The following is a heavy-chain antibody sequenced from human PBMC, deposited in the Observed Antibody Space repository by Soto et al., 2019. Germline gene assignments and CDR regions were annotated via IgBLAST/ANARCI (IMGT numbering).Heavy chain of an antibody. Sequence: GGSLRLSCTASGFTFTDYYMSWIRQTPEKGLEWLAHISTTGAYIKYADSVQGRLTISRDNAKSTLYLQMNSLREEDSAMYYCARQTGLGATNYWGQGTMVTVSS. J-gene: IGHJ4*02. CDR3: ARQTGLGATNY. CDR1: GFTFTDYY. CDR2: ISTTGAYI. V-gene: IGHV3-11*06. D-gene: IGHD1-26*01.